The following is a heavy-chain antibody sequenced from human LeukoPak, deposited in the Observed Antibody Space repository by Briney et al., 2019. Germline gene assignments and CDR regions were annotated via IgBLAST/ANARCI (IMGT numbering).Heavy chain of an antibody. Sequence: SETLSLTCTVSGGSISSGDYYWSWIRQPPGKGLEWIGYIYYSGSTYYNPSLKSRVTISVDTSKNQFSLELSSVTAADTAEYYCARTITMVRGVIGYFDLWGRGTLVTVSS. D-gene: IGHD3-10*01. CDR1: GGSISSGDYY. CDR3: ARTITMVRGVIGYFDL. V-gene: IGHV4-30-4*01. J-gene: IGHJ2*01. CDR2: IYYSGST.